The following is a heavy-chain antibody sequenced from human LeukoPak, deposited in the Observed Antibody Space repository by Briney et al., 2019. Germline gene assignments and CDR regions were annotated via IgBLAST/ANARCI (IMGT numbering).Heavy chain of an antibody. Sequence: GGSLRLSCAASGFTFSDYYMSWIRQAPGKGLEWVSYISSSGSTIYYADSVKGRFTISRDNAKNSLYLQMNSLRAEDTAVYYCAREWRWLQSAKGHFDYWGRGTLVTVSS. D-gene: IGHD5-24*01. CDR2: ISSSGSTI. V-gene: IGHV3-11*01. CDR3: AREWRWLQSAKGHFDY. CDR1: GFTFSDYY. J-gene: IGHJ4*02.